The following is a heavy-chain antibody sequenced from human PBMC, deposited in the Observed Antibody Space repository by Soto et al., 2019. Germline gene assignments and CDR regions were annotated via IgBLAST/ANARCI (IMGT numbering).Heavy chain of an antibody. CDR1: GFTFSSYS. CDR2: ISSSSSYI. J-gene: IGHJ5*02. CDR3: ARDNPTYYDFWSGYYRHNWFDP. Sequence: GGSLRLSCAASGFTFSSYSMNWVRQAPGKGLEWVSSISSSSSYIYYADSVKGRFTISRDNAKNSLYLQMNSLRAEDTAVYYCARDNPTYYDFWSGYYRHNWFDPWGQGTLVTVSS. V-gene: IGHV3-21*01. D-gene: IGHD3-3*01.